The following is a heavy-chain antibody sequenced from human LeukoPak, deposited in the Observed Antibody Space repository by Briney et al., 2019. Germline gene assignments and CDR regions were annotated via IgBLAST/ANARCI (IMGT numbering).Heavy chain of an antibody. Sequence: GGSLRLSCAASGFSFNTHTLAWVRQAPGKGLEWVSYISGSTTAIHYADSVKGRFTISRDNAKNSLYLQMSSLKVEDTAIYYCARGLYYMDVWGNGTTVTVSS. V-gene: IGHV3-48*01. CDR1: GFSFNTHT. J-gene: IGHJ6*03. CDR3: ARGLYYMDV. CDR2: ISGSTTAI.